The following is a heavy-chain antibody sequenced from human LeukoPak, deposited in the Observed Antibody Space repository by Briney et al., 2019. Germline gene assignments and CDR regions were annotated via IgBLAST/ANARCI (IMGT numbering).Heavy chain of an antibody. J-gene: IGHJ4*02. D-gene: IGHD3-16*01. V-gene: IGHV3-7*01. CDR3: ARIRGDYYFDY. CDR2: RNTDGSAK. Sequence: GGSLRLSCAASGFTSSSYWMSWGRHDPRRGREGVANRNTDGSAKFYVASVKGPFTTSRDHAKNSLFLQIHSLRAEDTAVYYCARIRGDYYFDYWGQGTLVSVSS. CDR1: GFTSSSYW.